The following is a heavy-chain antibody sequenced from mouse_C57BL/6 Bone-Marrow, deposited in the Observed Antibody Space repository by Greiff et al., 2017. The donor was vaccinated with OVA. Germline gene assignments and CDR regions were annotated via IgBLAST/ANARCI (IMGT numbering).Heavy chain of an antibody. Sequence: QVQLQQPGAELVRPGSSVKLSCKASGYTFTSYWMDWVKQRPGQGLEWIGNIYPSDSETHYNQKFKDKATLTVDKSSSTAYMQLSSLTSEDSAVYYCAREGITTVVARAYWGQGTLVTVSA. CDR1: GYTFTSYW. J-gene: IGHJ3*01. V-gene: IGHV1-61*01. CDR3: AREGITTVVARAY. CDR2: IYPSDSET. D-gene: IGHD1-1*01.